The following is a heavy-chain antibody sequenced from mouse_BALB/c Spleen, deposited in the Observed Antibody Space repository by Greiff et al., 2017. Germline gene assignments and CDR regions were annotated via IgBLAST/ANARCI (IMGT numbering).Heavy chain of an antibody. CDR1: GFTFSSFG. CDR3: ARSYSSGYVTWFAY. J-gene: IGHJ3*01. Sequence: EVHLVESGGGLVQPGGSRKLSCAASGFTFSSFGMHWVRQAPEKGLEWVAYISSGSSTIYYADTVKGRFTISRDNPKNTLFLQMTSLRSEDTAMYYCARSYSSGYVTWFAYWGQGTLVTVSA. CDR2: ISSGSSTI. V-gene: IGHV5-17*02. D-gene: IGHD3-1*01.